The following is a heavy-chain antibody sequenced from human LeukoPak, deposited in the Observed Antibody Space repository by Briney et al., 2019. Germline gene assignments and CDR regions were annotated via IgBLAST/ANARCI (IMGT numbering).Heavy chain of an antibody. V-gene: IGHV1-46*01. J-gene: IGHJ6*02. CDR3: ATVPIQLWAYYYGMDV. CDR2: INPSGGST. Sequence: ASVKVSCKASGYTFTSYYMHWVRQAPGQGLEWMGIINPSGGSTSYAQKFQGRVTMTRDTSTSTAYMELSSLRSEDTAVYYCATVPIQLWAYYYGMDVWGQGTTVTVSS. CDR1: GYTFTSYY. D-gene: IGHD5-18*01.